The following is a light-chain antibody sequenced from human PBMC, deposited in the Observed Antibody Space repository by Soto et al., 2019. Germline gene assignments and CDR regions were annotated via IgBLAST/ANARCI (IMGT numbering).Light chain of an antibody. Sequence: EIVLTQSPGTLSLSPGERATLSCRASQSVSSRYLAWYLQKPGQAPRLLIYGASSRATGIPDRFSGSGSGTDFTLTISRLEPEDFAVYYWQQYGSSPPITFGQGTRLEIK. CDR2: GAS. J-gene: IGKJ5*01. V-gene: IGKV3-20*01. CDR3: QQYGSSPPIT. CDR1: QSVSSRY.